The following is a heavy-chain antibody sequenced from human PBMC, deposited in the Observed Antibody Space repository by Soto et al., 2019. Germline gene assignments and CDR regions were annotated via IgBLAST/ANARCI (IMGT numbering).Heavy chain of an antibody. D-gene: IGHD3-10*01. CDR3: ARDSMLRRKSIDWPDP. CDR1: GGSISNYY. CDR2: VSASGST. Sequence: QVHLQESGPGLVKPSETLSLTCTVSGGSISNYYWSWVRQPAGKGLEWIGRVSASGSTNYNPSLKSRVTMSVDTSKNQFSLKLSSVTAADTAVYFCARDSMLRRKSIDWPDPWGQGTLVTVSS. J-gene: IGHJ5*02. V-gene: IGHV4-4*07.